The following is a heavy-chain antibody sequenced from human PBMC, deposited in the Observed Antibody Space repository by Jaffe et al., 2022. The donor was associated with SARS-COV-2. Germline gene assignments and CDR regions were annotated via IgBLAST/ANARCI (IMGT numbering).Heavy chain of an antibody. Sequence: QVQLQESGPGLVKPSETLSLTCTVSGGSISSYYWSWIRQPPGKGLEWIGYIYYSGSTNYNPSLKSRVTISVDTSKNQFSLKLSSVTAADTAVYYCARAPTYYDFWSGPENWFDPWGQGTLVTVSS. CDR1: GGSISSYY. D-gene: IGHD3-3*01. CDR2: IYYSGST. V-gene: IGHV4-59*01. J-gene: IGHJ5*02. CDR3: ARAPTYYDFWSGPENWFDP.